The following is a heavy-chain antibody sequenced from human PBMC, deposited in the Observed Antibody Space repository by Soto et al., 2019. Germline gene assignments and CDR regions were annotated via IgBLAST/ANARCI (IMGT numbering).Heavy chain of an antibody. J-gene: IGHJ6*02. CDR2: IRSKAYGGTT. D-gene: IGHD5-18*01. V-gene: IGHV3-49*04. Sequence: GWSLRLSCTASVFTFGDYAMSWVRQAPGKGLEWVGFIRSKAYGGTTEYAASVKGRFTISRDDSKSIAYLQMNSLKTEDTAVYYCTRGVRERYSYGWGYYYYGMDVWGQGTTVTVSS. CDR3: TRGVRERYSYGWGYYYYGMDV. CDR1: VFTFGDYA.